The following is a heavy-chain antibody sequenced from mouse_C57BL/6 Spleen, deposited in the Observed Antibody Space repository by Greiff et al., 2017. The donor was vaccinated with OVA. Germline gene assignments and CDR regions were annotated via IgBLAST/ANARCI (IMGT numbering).Heavy chain of an antibody. V-gene: IGHV5-17*01. J-gene: IGHJ2*01. CDR3: AKIPQRGRERGYYIDY. D-gene: IGHD4-1*02. CDR2: ISSGSSTI. CDR1: GFTFSDYG. Sequence: EVKVVESGGGLVKPGGSLKLSCAASGFTFSDYGMHWVRQAPEKGLEWVAYISSGSSTIYYADTVKGRFTISRDNAKNTLFLQMTRLRSEDTAMYYCAKIPQRGRERGYYIDYWGQGTTLTVSS.